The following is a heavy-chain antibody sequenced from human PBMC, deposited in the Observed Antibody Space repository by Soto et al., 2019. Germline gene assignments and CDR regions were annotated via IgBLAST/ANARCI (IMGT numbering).Heavy chain of an antibody. D-gene: IGHD2-21*02. J-gene: IGHJ4*02. CDR2: INHSGST. Sequence: SETLSLTCAVYGGSFSDYYWSWIRQPPGKGLEWIGEINHSGSTNYNPSLKSRVTISVDTSKNQFSLKLSSVTAADTAVYYCAREGDLNGFDFWGQRTLVSVSS. CDR1: GGSFSDYY. V-gene: IGHV4-34*01. CDR3: AREGDLNGFDF.